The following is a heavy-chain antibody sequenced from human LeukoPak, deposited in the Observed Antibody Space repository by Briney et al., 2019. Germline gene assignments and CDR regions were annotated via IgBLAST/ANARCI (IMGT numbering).Heavy chain of an antibody. CDR2: INPSGGST. D-gene: IGHD3-22*01. Sequence: ASVKVSCKASGYTFTSYYRHWVRQPPGQGLEWMGIINPSGGSTSYAQKFQGRVTMTRDTSTSTVYMELSSLRSEDTAVYYCAREKTYYDSSGYYFDNGYYFDYWGQGTLVTVSS. CDR1: GYTFTSYY. CDR3: AREKTYYDSSGYYFDNGYYFDY. V-gene: IGHV1-46*01. J-gene: IGHJ4*02.